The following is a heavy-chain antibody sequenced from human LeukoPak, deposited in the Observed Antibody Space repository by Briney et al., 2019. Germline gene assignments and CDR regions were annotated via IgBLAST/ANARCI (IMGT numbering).Heavy chain of an antibody. CDR1: GFAFDDYA. Sequence: SLRLSCAASGFAFDDYAMHWVREAPGKGLEWVSGISWNSGSIGYADSVKGRFTISRDNAKNSLYLQMNSLRAEDTALYYCAKSGDASGAEYFQHWGQGTLVTVSS. D-gene: IGHD2-21*02. CDR2: ISWNSGSI. CDR3: AKSGDASGAEYFQH. V-gene: IGHV3-9*01. J-gene: IGHJ1*01.